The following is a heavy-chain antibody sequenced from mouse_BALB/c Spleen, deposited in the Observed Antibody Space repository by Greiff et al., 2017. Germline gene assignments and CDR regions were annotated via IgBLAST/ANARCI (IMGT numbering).Heavy chain of an antibody. CDR2: ISSGGSYT. D-gene: IGHD6-1*01. CDR1: GFTFSSYT. V-gene: IGHV5-6-4*01. CDR3: TREVHETRGYFDV. Sequence: DVKLVESGGGLVKPGGSLKLSCAASGFTFSSYTMSWVRQTPEKRLEWVATISSGGSYTYYPDSVKGRFTISRDNAKNTLYLQMSSLKSEDTAMYYCTREVHETRGYFDVWGAGTTVTVSS. J-gene: IGHJ1*01.